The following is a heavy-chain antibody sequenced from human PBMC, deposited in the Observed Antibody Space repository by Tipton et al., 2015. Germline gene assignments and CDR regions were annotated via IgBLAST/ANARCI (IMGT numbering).Heavy chain of an antibody. V-gene: IGHV4-59*01. CDR1: GGSINKYY. D-gene: IGHD4-17*01. Sequence: TLSLTCSVSGGSINKYYLTWIRQPPGKGLEWIGYIYHSGSTNVNPSLKSRVTISIDTSKNQFSLKLSSVTAADTAVYYCASGYGDYVNGMDIWGQGTTVTVSS. CDR3: ASGYGDYVNGMDI. J-gene: IGHJ6*02. CDR2: IYHSGST.